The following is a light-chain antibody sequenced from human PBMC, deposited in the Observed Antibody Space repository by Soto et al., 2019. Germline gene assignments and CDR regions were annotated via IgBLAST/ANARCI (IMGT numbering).Light chain of an antibody. CDR2: DAS. J-gene: IGKJ1*01. CDR1: QRISSW. V-gene: IGKV1-5*01. Sequence: DIQMTQSPSTLSASVGDRVTITCRASQRISSWLAWYQQRPGKAPKLLIYDASSFQSGVPSRFSGSGSGTEFTLTISSLQPDDFATYYCQQYNSYSWTFGQGTKVDIK. CDR3: QQYNSYSWT.